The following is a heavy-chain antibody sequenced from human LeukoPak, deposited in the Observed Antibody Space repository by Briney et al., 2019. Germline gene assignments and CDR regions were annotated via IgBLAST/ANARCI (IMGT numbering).Heavy chain of an antibody. CDR2: INHSGST. V-gene: IGHV4-34*01. D-gene: IGHD4-17*01. J-gene: IGHJ4*02. CDR3: ARGYGDYGLDY. Sequence: SETLSLTCAVYGGSFSGYYWSWIRQPPGKGLEWIGEINHSGSTNYNPSLKSRVTISVDTSKNQFSLKLSSVTAADTAVYYCARGYGDYGLDYWGQGTLVTVSS. CDR1: GGSFSGYY.